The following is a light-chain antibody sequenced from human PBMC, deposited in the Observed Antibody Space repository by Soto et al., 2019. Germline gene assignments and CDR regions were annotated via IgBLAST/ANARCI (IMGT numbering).Light chain of an antibody. Sequence: DIQMTQSPSTLSASVGDRVTITCRASQSISSWLAWYQQKPGKAPKLLIYDASSLESGVPSRFSGSGSGTEFTLTIISLQPDDFATYYCQQYNSYLWTFGQGTKVEIK. CDR2: DAS. J-gene: IGKJ1*01. CDR1: QSISSW. CDR3: QQYNSYLWT. V-gene: IGKV1-5*01.